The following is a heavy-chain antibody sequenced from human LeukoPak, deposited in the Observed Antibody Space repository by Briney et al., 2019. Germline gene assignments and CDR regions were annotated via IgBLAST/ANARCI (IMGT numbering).Heavy chain of an antibody. Sequence: PSETLSLTCTVSGGSISSGGYYWSWIRQPPGKGLEWIGYIYYSGSTNYNPSLKSRVTISVDTSKNQFSLKLSSVTAADTAVYYCARQGGGSSPSYPWGQGTLVTVSS. J-gene: IGHJ5*02. V-gene: IGHV4-61*08. CDR1: GGSISSGGYY. CDR3: ARQGGGSSPSYP. CDR2: IYYSGST. D-gene: IGHD6-13*01.